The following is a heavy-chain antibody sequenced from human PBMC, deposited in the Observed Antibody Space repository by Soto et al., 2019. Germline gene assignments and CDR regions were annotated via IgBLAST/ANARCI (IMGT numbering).Heavy chain of an antibody. Sequence: HPGGSLRLSCAASGFTFSSYAMSWVRQAPGKGLEWVSAISGSANNMYYADSLKGRFTISRDNSKNTLFLQMNSLRAEDTAVYYCAKPYSGGYSYGPYYFDYWGQGTLVTVSS. CDR3: AKPYSGGYSYGPYYFDY. D-gene: IGHD5-18*01. J-gene: IGHJ4*02. CDR2: ISGSANNM. V-gene: IGHV3-23*01. CDR1: GFTFSSYA.